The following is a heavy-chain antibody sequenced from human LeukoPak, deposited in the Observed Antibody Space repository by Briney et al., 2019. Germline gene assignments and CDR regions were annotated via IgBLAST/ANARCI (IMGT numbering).Heavy chain of an antibody. CDR2: KSGSGGSK. CDR1: GLIFSSYA. Sequence: PGGSLRLSCAACGLIFSSYAMSWVRPAPGKGLAWVSAKSGSGGSKYFAGCVKGRFTISRDNSKKTLFLQMNTVRAEETAVFYCAKGGWVVVPAAIIYYMDVWDKGTTVTVSS. D-gene: IGHD2-2*02. CDR3: AKGGWVVVPAAIIYYMDV. J-gene: IGHJ6*03. V-gene: IGHV3-23*01.